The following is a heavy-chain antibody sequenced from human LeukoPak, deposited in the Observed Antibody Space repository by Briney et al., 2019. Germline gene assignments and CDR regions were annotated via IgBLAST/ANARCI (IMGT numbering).Heavy chain of an antibody. CDR2: ISSSSSSI. Sequence: PGGSLRLSCAASGFTFSSYSMNWVRQAPGKGLEWVSYISSSSSSIYYADSVKGRFTISRDNSKNTLYLQMNSLRAEDTAVYYCAKDRQRRIMYYDSSGYSSADYWGQGTLVTVSS. D-gene: IGHD3-22*01. CDR1: GFTFSSYS. CDR3: AKDRQRRIMYYDSSGYSSADY. J-gene: IGHJ4*02. V-gene: IGHV3-48*01.